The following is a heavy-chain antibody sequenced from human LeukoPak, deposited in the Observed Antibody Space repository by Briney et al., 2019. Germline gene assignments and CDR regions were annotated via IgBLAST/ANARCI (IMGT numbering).Heavy chain of an antibody. CDR1: GFTFSSYS. CDR2: ISSSSTYI. Sequence: PGGSLRLSCAASGFTFSSYSMNWVRQAPGKGLEWVASISSSSTYIYYADSVKGRFTISRDNAKNSLYLQMNSLRAEDTAVYYCTRSLGYCSAGSCFPFDYWGQGTLVTVPS. CDR3: TRSLGYCSAGSCFPFDY. J-gene: IGHJ4*02. D-gene: IGHD2-15*01. V-gene: IGHV3-21*01.